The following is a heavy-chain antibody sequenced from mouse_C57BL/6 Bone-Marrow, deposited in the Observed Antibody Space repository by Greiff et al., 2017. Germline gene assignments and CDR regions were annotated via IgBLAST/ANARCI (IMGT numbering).Heavy chain of an antibody. V-gene: IGHV1-78*01. CDR3: TREENWEWFDY. CDR1: GYTFTDHT. CDR2: IYPGDGST. D-gene: IGHD4-1*01. Sequence: QVQLQQSDAELVKPGASVKISCKASGYTFTDHTIHWMKQRPEQGLEWIGYIYPGDGSTKYNEKFKGKATLTADKSSSTAYLQIISLTSEDSAIYFCTREENWEWFDYWGQGTTLTVSS. J-gene: IGHJ2*01.